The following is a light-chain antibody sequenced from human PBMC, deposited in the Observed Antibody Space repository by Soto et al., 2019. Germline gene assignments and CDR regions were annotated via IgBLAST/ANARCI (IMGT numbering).Light chain of an antibody. Sequence: DIQMTQSPSTLSASVGDRVTITCRASQSISSWLAWYQQQPGKAPKLLIYKASSLESWVPSRFSGSGSVTEFTLTISSLQPDDFATYYCQQYNSYPRTFGQGTKVEIK. CDR3: QQYNSYPRT. J-gene: IGKJ1*01. V-gene: IGKV1-5*03. CDR1: QSISSW. CDR2: KAS.